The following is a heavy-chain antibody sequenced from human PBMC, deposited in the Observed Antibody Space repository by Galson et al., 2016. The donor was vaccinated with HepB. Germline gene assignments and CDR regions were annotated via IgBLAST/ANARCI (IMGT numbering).Heavy chain of an antibody. V-gene: IGHV3-48*04. CDR1: GFTFSAYS. CDR2: ISGSSGTI. CDR3: ARGRDYGDNFFDS. J-gene: IGHJ4*02. Sequence: SLRLSCAASGFTFSAYSLNWVRQAPGKGLEWVSYISGSSGTIYYNDSVKGRCTISRDNAKNTLFLQMIGLRAEDTAVYYCARGRDYGDNFFDSWGQGTQVTVSS. D-gene: IGHD4-17*01.